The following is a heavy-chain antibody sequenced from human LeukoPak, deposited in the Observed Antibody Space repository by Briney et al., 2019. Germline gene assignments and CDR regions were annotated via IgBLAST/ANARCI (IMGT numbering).Heavy chain of an antibody. D-gene: IGHD5-18*01. CDR2: IYYSGST. Sequence: SETLSLTCTASGGSISSCYWSWIRQPPGKELEWIGYIYYSGSTNYNPSLKSRVTISVDTSKNQFSLKLSPVTAADTAVYYCARLHDGYRYGADYWGQGTLVTAS. J-gene: IGHJ4*02. CDR1: GGSISSCY. CDR3: ARLHDGYRYGADY. V-gene: IGHV4-59*08.